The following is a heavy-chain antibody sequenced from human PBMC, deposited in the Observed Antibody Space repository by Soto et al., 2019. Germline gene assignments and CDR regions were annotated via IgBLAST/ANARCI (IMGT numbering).Heavy chain of an antibody. CDR1: GGPVSNESFN. D-gene: IGHD3-22*01. V-gene: IGHV4-61*03. CDR3: VRVLDSSWYADL. Sequence: QVQLQESGPGLVKPSETLSLTCSVSGGPVSNESFNWTWIRQAPGTALEYIGYIFYTGVTNYNPSLSSRVTISLDTSKNHFSLKLNSMTAADTAVYYCVRVLDSSWYADLWGRGTLVTVSS. J-gene: IGHJ2*01. CDR2: IFYTGVT.